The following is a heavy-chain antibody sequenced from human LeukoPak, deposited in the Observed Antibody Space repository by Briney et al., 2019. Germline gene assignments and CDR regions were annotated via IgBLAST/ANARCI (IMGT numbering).Heavy chain of an antibody. Sequence: GRSLRLSCVASGFAFITYAMHWVRQAPGKGLEWVATMWFDGAKKYHADSVKGRFTISRDESKNTLHLEMNSLRVEDTAVYYCAGDGAGFGSLNHYSSLSGYFDYWGQGTRVTVSS. J-gene: IGHJ4*02. CDR3: AGDGAGFGSLNHYSSLSGYFDY. D-gene: IGHD3-10*01. V-gene: IGHV3-33*01. CDR2: MWFDGAKK. CDR1: GFAFITYA.